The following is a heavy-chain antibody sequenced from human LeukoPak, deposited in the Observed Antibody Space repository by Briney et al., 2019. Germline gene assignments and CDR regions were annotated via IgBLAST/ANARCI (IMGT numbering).Heavy chain of an antibody. J-gene: IGHJ4*02. D-gene: IGHD6-19*01. V-gene: IGHV3-74*01. CDR3: ARVDSTGPDY. CDR2: INSDGSST. CDR1: GFTFSSYS. Sequence: GGSLRLSCAASGFTFSSYSMNWVRQAPGKGLEWVSRINSDGSSTSYADSVKGRFTISRDNAKNTLYLQMNSLRAEDTAVYYCARVDSTGPDYWGQGTLVTVSS.